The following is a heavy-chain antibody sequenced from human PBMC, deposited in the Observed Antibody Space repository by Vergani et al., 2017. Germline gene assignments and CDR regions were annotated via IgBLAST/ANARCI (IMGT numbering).Heavy chain of an antibody. J-gene: IGHJ6*02. CDR3: VRVPLIRRGSGNYGINNYHGMDV. Sequence: EGQLVESGGDWVQRGGSLRLSCAASGFISSSYWMSWVRQAPGKGLEWVANVNQDGSEKYYVDSVRGRFTISRDNAKNSIYLQMNSQRAEDTAVYFCVRVPLIRRGSGNYGINNYHGMDVWGQGTTVIVSS. V-gene: IGHV3-7*01. CDR1: GFISSSYW. D-gene: IGHD3-10*01. CDR2: VNQDGSEK.